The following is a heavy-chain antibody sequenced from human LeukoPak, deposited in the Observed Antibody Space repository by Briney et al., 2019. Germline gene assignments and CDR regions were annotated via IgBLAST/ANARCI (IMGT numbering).Heavy chain of an antibody. CDR3: ARAGYYDFWSGYYTGIYYYYYMDV. CDR2: MNPNSGNT. Sequence: ASVKVSCKASGYTFTSYDINWVRQATGQGLEWMGWMNPNSGNTGSAQRFQGRVTMTRDTSRNTAYMELSSLRSEDTAVYYCARAGYYDFWSGYYTGIYYYYYMDVWGKGTTVTVSS. D-gene: IGHD3-3*01. V-gene: IGHV1-8*01. J-gene: IGHJ6*03. CDR1: GYTFTSYD.